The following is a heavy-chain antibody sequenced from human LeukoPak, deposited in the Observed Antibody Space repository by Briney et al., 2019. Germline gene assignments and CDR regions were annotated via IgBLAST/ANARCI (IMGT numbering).Heavy chain of an antibody. V-gene: IGHV3-23*01. CDR2: ISGSGGST. CDR3: AKDPRGSYMPHV. J-gene: IGHJ6*04. D-gene: IGHD1-26*01. CDR1: GFTFSSYA. Sequence: GGSLRLSWAASGFTFSSYAMSWVRQAPGEGLEGVSAISGSGGSTYYADSVKGRFTISRDNSKNTLYLQMNSLRAEDTAVYYCAKDPRGSYMPHVWGKGTTVTVSS.